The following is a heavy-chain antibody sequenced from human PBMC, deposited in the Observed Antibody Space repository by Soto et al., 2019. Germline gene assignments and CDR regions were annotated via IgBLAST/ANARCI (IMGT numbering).Heavy chain of an antibody. D-gene: IGHD2-15*01. Sequence: QVQLVQSGAEVKRPGASVKVSCKATGYTFTSYCISWVRQAPGQGLEWMGWISAYNGNTNYAQKLQGRVTMTTDTSTSTAYMELRSLRSDDTAVYYCARTRDYCSGGSCYSFTDFDYWGQGTLVTVSS. CDR2: ISAYNGNT. CDR1: GYTFTSYC. CDR3: ARTRDYCSGGSCYSFTDFDY. J-gene: IGHJ4*02. V-gene: IGHV1-18*01.